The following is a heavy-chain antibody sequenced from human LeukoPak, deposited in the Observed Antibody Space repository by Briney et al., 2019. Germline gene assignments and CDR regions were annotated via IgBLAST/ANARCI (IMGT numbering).Heavy chain of an antibody. D-gene: IGHD5-12*01. CDR2: ISAYNGNT. CDR3: ARAWSLGSGYDLGGY. Sequence: GSSVKVSCKASGGTFSSYGISWVRQAPGQGLEWMGWISAYNGNTNYAQKLQGRVTMTTDTSTSTAYMELRSLRSDDTAVYYCARAWSLGSGYDLGGYWGQGTLVTVSS. V-gene: IGHV1-18*01. CDR1: GGTFSSYG. J-gene: IGHJ4*02.